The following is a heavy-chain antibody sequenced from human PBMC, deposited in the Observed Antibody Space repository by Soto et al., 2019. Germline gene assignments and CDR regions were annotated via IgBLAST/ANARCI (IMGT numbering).Heavy chain of an antibody. CDR2: ISYDGSNK. D-gene: IGHD5-18*01. J-gene: IGHJ4*02. V-gene: IGHV3-30-3*01. CDR3: ARDRRPMRGYSYGYPGY. Sequence: PGGSLRLSCAASGFTFSSYAMHWVRQAPGKGLEWVADISYDGSNKYYADSVKGRFTISRDNSKNTLYLQMNSLRAEDTAVYYCARDRRPMRGYSYGYPGYWGQGTLVTVSS. CDR1: GFTFSSYA.